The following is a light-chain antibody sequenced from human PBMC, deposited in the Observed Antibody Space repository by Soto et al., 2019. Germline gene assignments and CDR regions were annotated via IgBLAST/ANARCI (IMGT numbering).Light chain of an antibody. CDR3: HSRA. CDR1: QSISSW. J-gene: IGKJ5*01. CDR2: DAS. V-gene: IGKV1-5*01. Sequence: DIQMTQSPSSLSASVGDRVTITCRASQSISSWLAWYQQKPGKAPKLLIYDASTLQSGVPSRYSGSGSGTESTLTISRLQPDDFATYFCHSRAFGQGTRLEIK.